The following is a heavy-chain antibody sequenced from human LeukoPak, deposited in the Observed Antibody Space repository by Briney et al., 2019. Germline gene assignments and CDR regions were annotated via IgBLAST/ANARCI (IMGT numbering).Heavy chain of an antibody. CDR3: ARENERGFDY. V-gene: IGHV3-30*04. J-gene: IGHJ4*02. CDR2: ISYDGSNK. CDR1: GFTFSSYA. Sequence: GGSLRLSCAASGFTFSSYAMHWVRQAPGKGLEWVAVISYDGSNKYYADSVKGRFTISRDNSKNTLYLQMNSLRAEDTAVYYCARENERGFDYWGQGTLVTVSS. D-gene: IGHD1-1*01.